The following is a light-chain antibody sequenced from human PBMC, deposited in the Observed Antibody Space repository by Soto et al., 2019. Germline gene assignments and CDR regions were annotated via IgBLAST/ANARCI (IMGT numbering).Light chain of an antibody. CDR1: QSVSSN. CDR3: QQYNNWWT. Sequence: EIAMTQSPATLSVSPGERATLSCRASQSVSSNLAWYQQKPGQAPRLLIYGASTRATGIPARFSGSGSGTEFTLTISSLQSEDVAVYYCQQYNNWWTFGQGTKVDIK. CDR2: GAS. V-gene: IGKV3-15*01. J-gene: IGKJ1*01.